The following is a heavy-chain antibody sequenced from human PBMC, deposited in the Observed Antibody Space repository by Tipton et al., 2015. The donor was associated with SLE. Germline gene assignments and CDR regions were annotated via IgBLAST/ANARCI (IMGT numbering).Heavy chain of an antibody. D-gene: IGHD2-21*01. Sequence: TLSLTCTVSGYSISSGYYWGWIRQPPGKGLEWIGSIYHSGSTYYNPSLKSRVIISVDTSKNQFTLKLNSVTTADTAVYYCARCGGGYGMDVWGQGTTVTVSS. V-gene: IGHV4-38-2*02. CDR1: GYSISSGYY. J-gene: IGHJ6*02. CDR2: IYHSGST. CDR3: ARCGGGYGMDV.